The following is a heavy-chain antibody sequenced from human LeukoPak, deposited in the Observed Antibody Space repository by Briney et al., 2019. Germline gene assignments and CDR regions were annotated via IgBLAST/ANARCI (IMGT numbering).Heavy chain of an antibody. V-gene: IGHV3-21*01. J-gene: IGHJ5*02. CDR2: ITSSGTYI. Sequence: GGSLRLSCAASGFTFSNYNMNWVRQAPGKTMEWVSSITSSGTYIFYADSVRGRFTISRDNAKNSLYLQMDSLGPEDTAVYYCARAVAGTNNWFDPWGQGTLVTVSS. CDR3: ARAVAGTNNWFDP. CDR1: GFTFSNYN. D-gene: IGHD6-19*01.